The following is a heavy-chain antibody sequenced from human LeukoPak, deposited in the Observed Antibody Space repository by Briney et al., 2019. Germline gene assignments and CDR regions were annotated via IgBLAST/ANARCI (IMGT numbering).Heavy chain of an antibody. Sequence: ASVKVSCKVSGYTLTELSMHWVRQAPGKGLEWMGGFDPEDGETIYAQKFQGRVTMTEDTSTDTAYMELSSLRSEDTAVYYCATAGSSPGLDWFDPWGQGTLVTVSS. CDR3: ATAGSSPGLDWFDP. J-gene: IGHJ5*02. CDR1: GYTLTELS. CDR2: FDPEDGET. D-gene: IGHD6-13*01. V-gene: IGHV1-24*01.